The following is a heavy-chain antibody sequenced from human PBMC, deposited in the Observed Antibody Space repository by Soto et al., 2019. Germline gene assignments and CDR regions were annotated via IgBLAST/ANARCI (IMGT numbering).Heavy chain of an antibody. D-gene: IGHD2-15*01. Sequence: PWGSLIHCCASSGLTFSGFNMNLIRQAPGKGLEWVSYISSSGSIIHYADSVKGRFTISRDNAKNSLFLQMNSLRAEDTAVYYCARGYPVGSGIYWGQGTMVTVSS. CDR2: ISSSGSII. V-gene: IGHV3-48*04. J-gene: IGHJ4*03. CDR1: GLTFSGFN. CDR3: ARGYPVGSGIY.